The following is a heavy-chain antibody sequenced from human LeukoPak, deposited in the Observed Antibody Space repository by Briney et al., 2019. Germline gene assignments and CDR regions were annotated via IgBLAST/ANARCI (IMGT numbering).Heavy chain of an antibody. Sequence: GESLRLSCAASGFTFSSYMMTWVRQAPGKGLEWVANIKPDGGEKFYVDSVRGRFTISRDNAKNSLYLQMNSLRVEDTAVYYCARGLYYESSGYYGYWGQGTLVTVFS. J-gene: IGHJ4*02. CDR3: ARGLYYESSGYYGY. D-gene: IGHD3-22*01. CDR2: IKPDGGEK. CDR1: GFTFSSYM. V-gene: IGHV3-7*01.